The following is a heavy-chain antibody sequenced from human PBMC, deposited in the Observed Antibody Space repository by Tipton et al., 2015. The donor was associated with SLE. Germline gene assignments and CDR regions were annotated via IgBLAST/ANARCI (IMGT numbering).Heavy chain of an antibody. Sequence: QLVQSGGEGKKPGASVKVSCKASGYTFTTYGFAWVRQAPGQGLEWMGWISAYNGDTNYAQKFQGRVTMTTDTSTDTAYMELRSLRSDDTAVYYCARDPLRMAAAGTHFDYWGQGTLVPVSS. CDR1: GYTFTTYG. J-gene: IGHJ4*02. CDR3: ARDPLRMAAAGTHFDY. D-gene: IGHD6-13*01. V-gene: IGHV1-18*01. CDR2: ISAYNGDT.